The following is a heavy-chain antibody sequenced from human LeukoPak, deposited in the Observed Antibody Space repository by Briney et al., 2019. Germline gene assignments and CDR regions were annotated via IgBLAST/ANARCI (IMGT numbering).Heavy chain of an antibody. CDR3: ARGVGATTHYFDY. CDR1: GGTFSSYA. D-gene: IGHD1-26*01. V-gene: IGHV1-69*01. CDR2: IIPIFGTA. J-gene: IGHJ4*02. Sequence: SVKVSCKASGGTFSSYAISWVRQAPGQGLEWMGGIIPIFGTANYAQEFQGRVTITADESTSTAYMELSSLRSEDTAVYYCARGVGATTHYFDYWGQGTLVTVPS.